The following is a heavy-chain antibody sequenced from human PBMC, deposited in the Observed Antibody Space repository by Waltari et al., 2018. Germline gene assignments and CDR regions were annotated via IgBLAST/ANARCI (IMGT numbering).Heavy chain of an antibody. V-gene: IGHV4-38-2*01. CDR1: GYSISSGYY. Sequence: QVQLQESGPGLVKPSETLSLTCAVSGYSISSGYYWGWIRQPPGKGLEWIGGIYHSGSTYYNPSLKSRVTISVDTSKNQFSLKLSSVTAADTAVYYCARRNVVVSRFDYWGQGTLVTVSS. J-gene: IGHJ4*02. CDR2: IYHSGST. D-gene: IGHD3-22*01. CDR3: ARRNVVVSRFDY.